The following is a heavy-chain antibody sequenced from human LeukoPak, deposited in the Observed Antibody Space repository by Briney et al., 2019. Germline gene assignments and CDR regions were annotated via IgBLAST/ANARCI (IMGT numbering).Heavy chain of an antibody. CDR2: IGGGGENT. D-gene: IGHD1-26*01. J-gene: IGHJ4*02. CDR1: GFTFGGSA. Sequence: GGSLTLSCEASGFTFGGSAMSWVRQAPGKGLEWVSTIGGGGENTYYADSAKGRFTNSRDNSKNTVYLQMNSLRAEDTAVYYCAKVLSGSQDYWGQATVVRVFS. CDR3: AKVLSGSQDY. V-gene: IGHV3-23*01.